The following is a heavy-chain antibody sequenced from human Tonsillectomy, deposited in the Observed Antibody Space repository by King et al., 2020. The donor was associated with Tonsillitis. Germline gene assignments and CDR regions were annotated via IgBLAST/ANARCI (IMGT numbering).Heavy chain of an antibody. CDR1: GFTFTGYY. J-gene: IGHJ3*02. CDR2: INPNSGGT. D-gene: IGHD4-23*01. CDR3: AMAYDYGGNSGVDDAFDI. Sequence: VQLVESGAEVKKPGASVKVSCKASGFTFTGYYMHWVQQAPGQGLEWMGWINPNSGGTNYAQKFQGRVTMTRDTSISTAYMELSRLRSDVTAVYYCAMAYDYGGNSGVDDAFDIWGQGTMVTVSS. V-gene: IGHV1-2*02.